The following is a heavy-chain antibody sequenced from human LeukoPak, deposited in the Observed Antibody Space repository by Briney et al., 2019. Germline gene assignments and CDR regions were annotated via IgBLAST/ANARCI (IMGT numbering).Heavy chain of an antibody. V-gene: IGHV3-74*01. Sequence: GGSLRLSCAASGFTFSAYWMNWVRQTPGKGRVWVSRINSDGSLTYYADSVKGRFTISRDNAKNTLYLQMNSLRVDDTAVYYCAREDYGDYRFYYYYMDVWGKGTTVTVSS. D-gene: IGHD4-17*01. J-gene: IGHJ6*03. CDR2: INSDGSLT. CDR3: AREDYGDYRFYYYYMDV. CDR1: GFTFSAYW.